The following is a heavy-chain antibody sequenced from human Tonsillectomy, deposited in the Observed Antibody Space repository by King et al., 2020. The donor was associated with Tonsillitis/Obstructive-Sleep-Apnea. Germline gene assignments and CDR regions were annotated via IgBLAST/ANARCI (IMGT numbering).Heavy chain of an antibody. D-gene: IGHD6-6*01. J-gene: IGHJ5*02. CDR1: GGSITTYY. Sequence: LQLQESGPGLVKPSETLSLTCTVSGGSITTYYWSWIRQPPGKGLEWIGNIYYSGSTNYNPSLKSRVTISVDTSKIQFSLKLSSVTAADTAVYYCARDRGIAAPWFDPWGQGTLVTVSS. V-gene: IGHV4-59*01. CDR2: IYYSGST. CDR3: ARDRGIAAPWFDP.